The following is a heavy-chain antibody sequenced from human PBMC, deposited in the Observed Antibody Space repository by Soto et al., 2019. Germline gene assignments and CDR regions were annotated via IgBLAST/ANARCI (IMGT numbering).Heavy chain of an antibody. CDR1: GGSFSGYY. CDR3: ARGQRGGIVLRVYAIHNWFDP. CDR2: INHSGST. V-gene: IGHV4-34*01. D-gene: IGHD2-8*01. Sequence: QVQLQQWGAGLLKPSETLSLTCAVYGGSFSGYYWSWIRQPPGKGLEWIGEINHSGSTNYNPSLKSRVTISVDTSKNQFSLKLSSVTAADTAVYYCARGQRGGIVLRVYAIHNWFDPWGQGTLVTVSS. J-gene: IGHJ5*02.